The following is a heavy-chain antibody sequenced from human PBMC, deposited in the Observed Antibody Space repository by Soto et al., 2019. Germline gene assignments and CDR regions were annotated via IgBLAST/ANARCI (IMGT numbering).Heavy chain of an antibody. Sequence: SETLSLTCAVYGGSFSGYYWSWIRQPPGKGLEWIGEINHSGSTNYNPSLKSRVTISVDTSKNQFSLKLSSVTAADTAVYYCLAWFGEFLDYWGQGTLVTVSS. D-gene: IGHD3-10*01. J-gene: IGHJ4*02. V-gene: IGHV4-34*01. CDR1: GGSFSGYY. CDR2: INHSGST. CDR3: LAWFGEFLDY.